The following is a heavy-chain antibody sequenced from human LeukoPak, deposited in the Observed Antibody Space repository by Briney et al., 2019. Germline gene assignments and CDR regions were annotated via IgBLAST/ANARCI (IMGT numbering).Heavy chain of an antibody. CDR3: AKHLGSHSFLFYYVDV. V-gene: IGHV3-23*01. D-gene: IGHD2-15*01. J-gene: IGHJ6*03. Sequence: GGSLRLSCAMSGVTNSMSWVRQAPGKGLEWVSSISASGGGTHYTGSVKGRFTISRDNSKDTLYLQMDNLRADDTAVYYCAKHLGSHSFLFYYVDVWGTGTSVIVS. CDR1: GVTNS. CDR2: ISASGGGT.